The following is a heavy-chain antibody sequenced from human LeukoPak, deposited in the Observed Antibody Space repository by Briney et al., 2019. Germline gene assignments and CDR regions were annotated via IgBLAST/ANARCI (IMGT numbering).Heavy chain of an antibody. CDR2: IWYDGSNK. J-gene: IGHJ4*02. CDR1: GFTFSSYG. D-gene: IGHD6-13*01. Sequence: GSLRLSCAASGFTFSSYGMHWVRQAPGKGLEWVAVIWYDGSNKYYADSVKGRFTISRDNSKNTLYLQMNSLRAEDTAVYYCARDLSGAAALDYWGQGTLVTVSS. CDR3: ARDLSGAAALDY. V-gene: IGHV3-33*01.